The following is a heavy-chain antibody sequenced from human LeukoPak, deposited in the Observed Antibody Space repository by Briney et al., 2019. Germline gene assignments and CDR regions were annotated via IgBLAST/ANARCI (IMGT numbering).Heavy chain of an antibody. Sequence: PGGSLRLSCAASGFTFDDYGMSWVRQAPGKGLEWVSGLNWNGGSTGYADSVKGRFTISRDNAKNSLYLQMSSLRVEDTAVYYCARDDAMTGYSDFDYWGQGTLVTVSS. D-gene: IGHD3-9*01. V-gene: IGHV3-20*04. J-gene: IGHJ4*02. CDR1: GFTFDDYG. CDR3: ARDDAMTGYSDFDY. CDR2: LNWNGGST.